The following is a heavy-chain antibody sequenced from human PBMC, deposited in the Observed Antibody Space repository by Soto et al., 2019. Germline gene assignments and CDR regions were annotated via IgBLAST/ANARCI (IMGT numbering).Heavy chain of an antibody. D-gene: IGHD2-21*01. CDR1: GYTVISHN. CDR2: IRAYNGNT. CDR3: ARGAFCGGAPGCRDMDV. V-gene: IGHV1-18*01. Sequence: QIQLGQAGGGVKKPGASGKGFCKSFGYTVISHNMTWVGQGPGQGVEWMGRIRAYNGNTNHAQKFQGRVTMTTDTSTSTAYMELRSLRSDDTAVYYCARGAFCGGAPGCRDMDVWGQGTTVTVSS. J-gene: IGHJ6*02.